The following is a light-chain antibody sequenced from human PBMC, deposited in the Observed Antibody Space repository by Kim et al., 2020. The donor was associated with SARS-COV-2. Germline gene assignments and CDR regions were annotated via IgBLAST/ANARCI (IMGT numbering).Light chain of an antibody. V-gene: IGLV3-1*01. J-gene: IGLJ2*01. CDR2: QDS. CDR3: QAWDSSTVV. Sequence: VSPGQTASITCSGDKLGDKYACWYQQKPGQSPVLVIYQDSKRPSGIPERFSGSNSGNIATLTISGTQAMDEADYYCQAWDSSTVVFGGGTQLTVL. CDR1: KLGDKY.